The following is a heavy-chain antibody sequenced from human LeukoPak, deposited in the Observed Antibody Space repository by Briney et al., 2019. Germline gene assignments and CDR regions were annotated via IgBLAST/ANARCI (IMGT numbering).Heavy chain of an antibody. D-gene: IGHD5-24*01. CDR1: GFTFSSYG. V-gene: IGHV3-30*03. Sequence: GGSLRLSCAASGFTFSSYGMHWVRQAPGKGLEWVAVISYDGSNKYYADSVKGRFTISRDNAKNTLYLQMNSLRDEDTAVYYCARVGGYNSYFDYWGQGSLVTVSS. CDR2: ISYDGSNK. J-gene: IGHJ4*02. CDR3: ARVGGYNSYFDY.